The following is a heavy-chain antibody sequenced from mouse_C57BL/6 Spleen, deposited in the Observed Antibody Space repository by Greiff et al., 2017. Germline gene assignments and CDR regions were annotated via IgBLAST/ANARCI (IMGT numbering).Heavy chain of an antibody. D-gene: IGHD3-2*02. Sequence: QVQLQQPGAELVKPGASVKLSCKASGYTFTRYWMQWVKQRPGQGLEWIGEIDPSDSYTNYNQKFKGKATLTVDTSSSTAYMQLSSLTSEDSAVYYCARKAAQATPDYWGQGTTLTVSS. V-gene: IGHV1-50*01. CDR3: ARKAAQATPDY. CDR1: GYTFTRYW. CDR2: IDPSDSYT. J-gene: IGHJ2*01.